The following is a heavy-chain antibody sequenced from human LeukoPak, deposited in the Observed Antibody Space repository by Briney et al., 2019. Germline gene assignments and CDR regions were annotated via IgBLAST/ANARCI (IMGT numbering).Heavy chain of an antibody. CDR2: ISSSSSYI. D-gene: IGHD3-22*01. Sequence: PGGSLRLSCAASGFTFSSYSMNWVRQAPGKGLEWVSSISSSSSYIYYADSVKGRFTISRDNAKNSLYLQMNSLRAEDTAVYYCARDSAYYYDSSGYNVESGPPYYFDYWGQGTLVTVSS. CDR1: GFTFSSYS. J-gene: IGHJ4*02. V-gene: IGHV3-21*01. CDR3: ARDSAYYYDSSGYNVESGPPYYFDY.